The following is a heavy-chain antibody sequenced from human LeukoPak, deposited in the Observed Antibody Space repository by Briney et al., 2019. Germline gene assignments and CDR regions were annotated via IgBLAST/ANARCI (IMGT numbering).Heavy chain of an antibody. CDR1: GYTFTSYY. Sequence: GASVKVSCKASGYTFTSYYMHWVRQAPGQGLEGMGIINPRGGSTSYGQKFQGRVTMTRDTSTSTVYIELSSLRSEDTAVYYCARVYYYDSSGWDAFDIWGQGTMVTVSS. D-gene: IGHD3-22*01. J-gene: IGHJ3*02. CDR3: ARVYYYDSSGWDAFDI. CDR2: INPRGGST. V-gene: IGHV1-46*01.